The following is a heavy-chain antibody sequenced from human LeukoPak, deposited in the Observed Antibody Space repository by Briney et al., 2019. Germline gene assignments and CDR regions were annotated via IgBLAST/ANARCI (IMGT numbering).Heavy chain of an antibody. Sequence: SVKVSCKASGGTFSSYAISWVRQAPGQGLEWMGGIIPIFGTANYAQKFQGRVTITADESTSTAYMELSSLRSEDTAVYYCARDYKGPDYYYYGMDAWGQGTTVTVSS. V-gene: IGHV1-69*01. D-gene: IGHD3-10*01. CDR1: GGTFSSYA. J-gene: IGHJ6*02. CDR3: ARDYKGPDYYYYGMDA. CDR2: IIPIFGTA.